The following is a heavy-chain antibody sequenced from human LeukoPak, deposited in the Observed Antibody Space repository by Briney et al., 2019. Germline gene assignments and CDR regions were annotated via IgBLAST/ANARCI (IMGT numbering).Heavy chain of an antibody. D-gene: IGHD1-14*01. J-gene: IGHJ6*02. CDR2: IYPGDSDT. Sequence: GESLKISCKGSGYSFTSNWIGWVRPMPGKGLEWMGIIYPGDSDTRYSPSFQGQVTISADKSISTAYLQWSSLKASDTAMYYCATKNPRGSYYYYGMDVWGQGTTVTVSS. V-gene: IGHV5-51*01. CDR3: ATKNPRGSYYYYGMDV. CDR1: GYSFTSNW.